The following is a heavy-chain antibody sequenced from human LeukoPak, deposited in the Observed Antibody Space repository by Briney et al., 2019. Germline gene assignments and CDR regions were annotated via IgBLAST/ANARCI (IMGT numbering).Heavy chain of an antibody. CDR2: INTNTGNP. Sequence: ASVKVSCKASGYTFTSYAMKWVRQAPGQGLEWMGWINTNTGNPTYAQGFTGRFVFSLDTSVSTAYLQISSLKAEDTAVYYCARVPITIFGVVTDSFDYWGQGTLVTVSS. D-gene: IGHD3-3*01. CDR1: GYTFTSYA. J-gene: IGHJ4*02. CDR3: ARVPITIFGVVTDSFDY. V-gene: IGHV7-4-1*02.